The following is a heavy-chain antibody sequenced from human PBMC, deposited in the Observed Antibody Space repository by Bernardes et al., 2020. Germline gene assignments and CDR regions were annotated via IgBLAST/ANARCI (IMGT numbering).Heavy chain of an antibody. Sequence: SETLSLTCTVSGGSVSSGSYYWSWILQPPGKGLEWIGYIYYSGSTNYNPSLKSRVTISVDTSKNQFSLKLSSVTAADTAVYYCARADDYSNILFDYWGQGTLVTVSS. CDR1: GGSVSSGSYY. J-gene: IGHJ4*02. D-gene: IGHD4-4*01. CDR2: IYYSGST. CDR3: ARADDYSNILFDY. V-gene: IGHV4-61*01.